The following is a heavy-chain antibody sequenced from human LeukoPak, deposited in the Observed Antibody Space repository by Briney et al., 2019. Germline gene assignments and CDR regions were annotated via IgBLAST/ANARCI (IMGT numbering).Heavy chain of an antibody. Sequence: GGSLRLSCAASGFSFSTFGMHWVRQAPGKGLEWVAVISYDGSNKYYADSVKGRFTISRDNSKNTLNLQMNSLRAEDTAVYYCASNIVVVIAIDYWGQGALVTVSS. CDR3: ASNIVVVIAIDY. D-gene: IGHD2-21*01. CDR1: GFSFSTFG. CDR2: ISYDGSNK. V-gene: IGHV3-30*19. J-gene: IGHJ4*02.